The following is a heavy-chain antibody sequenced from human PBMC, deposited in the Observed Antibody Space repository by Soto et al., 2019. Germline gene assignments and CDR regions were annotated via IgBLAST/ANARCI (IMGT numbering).Heavy chain of an antibody. V-gene: IGHV3-48*02. CDR1: GFTFSSYS. D-gene: IGHD3-22*01. Sequence: EVQLVESGGGLVQPGGSLRLSCAASGFTFSSYSMNWVRQAPGKGLEWVSYISSRSSTIYYADSVKGRFTISRDNAKNSLYLQMNSLRDEDTAVYYCARNTMIVVVPDAFDIWGQGTMVTVSS. CDR3: ARNTMIVVVPDAFDI. CDR2: ISSRSSTI. J-gene: IGHJ3*02.